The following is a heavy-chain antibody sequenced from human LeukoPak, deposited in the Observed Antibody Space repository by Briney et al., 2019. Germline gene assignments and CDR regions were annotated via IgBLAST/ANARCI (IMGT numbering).Heavy chain of an antibody. CDR1: GFTFSSYA. Sequence: PGGSLRLSCAASGFTFSSYAMNWVRQAPGQGLEWMGWINTNTGNPTYAQGFTGRFVFSLDTSVSTAYLQISSLKAEDTAVYYCAREGGSVLEWGQGTLVTVSS. V-gene: IGHV7-4-1*02. CDR3: AREGGSVLE. J-gene: IGHJ4*02. CDR2: INTNTGNP. D-gene: IGHD2-8*02.